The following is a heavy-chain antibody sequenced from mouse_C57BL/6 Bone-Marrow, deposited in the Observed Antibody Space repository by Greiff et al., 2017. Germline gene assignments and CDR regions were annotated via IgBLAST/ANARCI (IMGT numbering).Heavy chain of an antibody. D-gene: IGHD2-12*01. CDR3: ARGSYYADY. Sequence: EVQLQQSGPVLVKPGASVKMSCKASGYTFTDYYMNWVKQSHGKSLEWIGVINPYNGGTSYNQKFKGKATLTVDKSSSTAYMELNSLTSEDSAVYYCARGSYYADYWAQGTTLTVTS. J-gene: IGHJ2*01. CDR2: INPYNGGT. CDR1: GYTFTDYY. V-gene: IGHV1-19*01.